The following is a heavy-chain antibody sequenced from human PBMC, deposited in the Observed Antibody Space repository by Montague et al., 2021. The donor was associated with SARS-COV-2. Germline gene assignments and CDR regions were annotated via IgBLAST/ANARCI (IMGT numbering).Heavy chain of an antibody. J-gene: IGHJ4*02. CDR1: GGSFSGYY. Sequence: SETLSLTCAVYGGSFSGYYWSWIRQPPGKGLEWIGEINHSGSTNYNPSLKSRVTISVDTSKNQFSLKLSSVTAADTVVYYCARGSRQWLVRPPHYYYFDYWAREPWSPSPQ. CDR3: ARGSRQWLVRPPHYYYFDY. D-gene: IGHD6-19*01. CDR2: INHSGST. V-gene: IGHV4-34*01.